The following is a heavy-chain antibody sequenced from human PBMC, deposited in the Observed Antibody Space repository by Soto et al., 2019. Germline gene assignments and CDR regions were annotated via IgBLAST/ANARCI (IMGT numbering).Heavy chain of an antibody. V-gene: IGHV5-51*01. CDR2: IFPGDSDT. CDR3: TRHPTLPDPFAI. CDR1: GYSFTNYW. J-gene: IGHJ3*02. Sequence: GESLKISCKGSGYSFTNYWIGWVRQMPGKGLEWMGIIFPGDSDTRYSPSFQGQVTISADKSISTAYLQWSSLQASDTAMFYCTRHPTLPDPFAISGQRTIVTVSS.